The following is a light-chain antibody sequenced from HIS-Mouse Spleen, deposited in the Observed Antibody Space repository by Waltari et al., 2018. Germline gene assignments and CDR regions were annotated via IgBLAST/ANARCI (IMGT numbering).Light chain of an antibody. V-gene: IGLV2-23*01. J-gene: IGLJ3*02. Sequence: QSALTQPASVSGSPGQSITISCTGTSSAVGCYNLVSWYQQHPGKAPKLMIYEGSKRPSGVSKRFAGSKSGNTASLTVSGLQAEDEADYYCCSYAGSSTWVFGGGTKLTVL. CDR1: SSAVGCYNL. CDR2: EGS. CDR3: CSYAGSSTWV.